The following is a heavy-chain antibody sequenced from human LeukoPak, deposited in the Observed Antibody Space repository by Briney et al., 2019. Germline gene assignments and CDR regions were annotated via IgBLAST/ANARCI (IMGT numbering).Heavy chain of an antibody. CDR3: AKAKSDYYYYYYMDV. V-gene: IGHV3-30*18. Sequence: GGSLRLSCAASGFTFSSYGMHWVRQAPGKGLEWVAVISYDGSNKYYADSVKGRFTISRDNSKNTLYLQMNSLRAEDTAVYYCAKAKSDYYYYYYMDVWGKGTTVTVSS. CDR2: ISYDGSNK. CDR1: GFTFSSYG. J-gene: IGHJ6*03.